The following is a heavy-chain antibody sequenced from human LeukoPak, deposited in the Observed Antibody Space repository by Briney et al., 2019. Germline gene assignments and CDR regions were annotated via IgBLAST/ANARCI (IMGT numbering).Heavy chain of an antibody. J-gene: IGHJ4*02. D-gene: IGHD3-10*01. CDR2: IYYSGST. CDR1: GGSISSGGYY. V-gene: IGHV4-39*01. Sequence: ASETLSLTCTVSGGSISSGGYYWSWIRQHPGKGLEWIGYIYYSGSTYYNPSLKSRVTISVDTSKDQFSLKLSSVTAADTAVYYCARGGRRYYGSGSPRAGSYYFDYWGQGTLVTVSS. CDR3: ARGGRRYYGSGSPRAGSYYFDY.